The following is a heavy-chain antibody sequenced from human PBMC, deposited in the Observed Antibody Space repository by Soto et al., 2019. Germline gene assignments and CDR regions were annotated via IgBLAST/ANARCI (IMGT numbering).Heavy chain of an antibody. CDR3: AHRGIEAAPLFDY. CDR2: IYWDNDK. Sequence: QITLKESGPTLVKPTQTLTLTCTSSGFSLSTTGMGVGWIRQPPGKALEWLAFIYWDNDKRYSPSLKNRLTINKGTWRNQAVLTMTNMDPADTGTYYCAHRGIEAAPLFDYWGQGTLVTVSS. CDR1: GFSLSTTGMG. V-gene: IGHV2-5*02. J-gene: IGHJ4*02. D-gene: IGHD2-15*01.